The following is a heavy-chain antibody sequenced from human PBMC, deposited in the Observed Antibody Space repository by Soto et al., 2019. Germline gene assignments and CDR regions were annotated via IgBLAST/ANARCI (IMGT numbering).Heavy chain of an antibody. J-gene: IGHJ4*02. V-gene: IGHV3-30-3*01. Sequence: GGSLRLSCAASGFTFSSYAMHWVRQAPGKGLEWVAVISYDGSNKYYADSVKGRFTISRDNSKNTLYLQMNSLRAEDTAVYYCARPGALLEWFTLDYWGQGTLVTVSS. D-gene: IGHD3-3*01. CDR2: ISYDGSNK. CDR1: GFTFSSYA. CDR3: ARPGALLEWFTLDY.